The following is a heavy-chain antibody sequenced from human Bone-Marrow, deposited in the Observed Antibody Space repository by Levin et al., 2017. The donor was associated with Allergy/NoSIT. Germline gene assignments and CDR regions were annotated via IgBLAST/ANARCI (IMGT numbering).Heavy chain of an antibody. CDR3: AKEKDSSGYGVNWFDP. V-gene: IGHV3-23*01. D-gene: IGHD3-22*01. J-gene: IGHJ5*02. Sequence: GASVKVSCAVSGFTFSSYAMSWVRQAPGKGLEWVSAISGSGGSTYYADSVKGRFTISRDNSKNTLYLQMNSLRAEDTAVYYCAKEKDSSGYGVNWFDPWGQGTLVTVSS. CDR2: ISGSGGST. CDR1: GFTFSSYA.